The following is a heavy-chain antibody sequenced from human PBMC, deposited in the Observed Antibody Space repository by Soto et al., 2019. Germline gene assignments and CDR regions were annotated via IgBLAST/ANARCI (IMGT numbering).Heavy chain of an antibody. CDR1: GGSISSGGYY. CDR2: IYYSGST. CDR3: ARESGPHYYYYGMDV. V-gene: IGHV4-31*03. J-gene: IGHJ6*02. Sequence: QVQLQESGPGLVKPSQTLSLTCTVSGGSISSGGYYWSWIRQHPGKGREWIGYIYYSGSTYYNPSLKSRVTIAADTSKNQFSLKLSSVTAADTAVYYCARESGPHYYYYGMDVWGQGTTVTVSS.